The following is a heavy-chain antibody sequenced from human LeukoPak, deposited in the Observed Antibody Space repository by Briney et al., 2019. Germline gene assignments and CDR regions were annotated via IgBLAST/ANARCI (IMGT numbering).Heavy chain of an antibody. Sequence: PSETLSLTCAVYGGSFSDYYGSWIRQAPGKGLEWIGEIIRSGITNYNPSLKSRATISIDTSKNQFSLKLSSVTAADTAVYFCARGNRAGYYFDCWGQGTLVTVSS. CDR2: IIRSGIT. J-gene: IGHJ4*02. CDR1: GGSFSDYY. V-gene: IGHV4-34*01. D-gene: IGHD5-24*01. CDR3: ARGNRAGYYFDC.